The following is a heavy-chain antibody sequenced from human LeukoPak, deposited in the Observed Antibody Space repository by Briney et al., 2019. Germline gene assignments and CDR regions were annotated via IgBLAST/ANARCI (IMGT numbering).Heavy chain of an antibody. J-gene: IGHJ5*02. D-gene: IGHD3-16*01. CDR1: GGSMSSYY. Sequence: SETLSLTCTVSGGSMSSYYWSFIGQPDGKGLEWIGRIHTSWTTYYNPSLKSRVTMSVDTSRNQFSLRLTSVTAADTAVYYCARGDYYDGGGRNWFDPWGQGTLVTVSS. CDR2: IHTSWTT. V-gene: IGHV4-4*07. CDR3: ARGDYYDGGGRNWFDP.